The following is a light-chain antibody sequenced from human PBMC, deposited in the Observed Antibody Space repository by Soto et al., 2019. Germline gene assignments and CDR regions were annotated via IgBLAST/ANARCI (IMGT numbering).Light chain of an antibody. CDR3: QQYNNWPPIT. CDR2: CAS. J-gene: IGKJ5*01. CDR1: QSVISSY. Sequence: EIVLTQSPGTLSFSPGERATLSCRASQSVISSYLAWYQQKPGQAPRLLIYCASTRATGIPARFSGSGSGTEFTLTISSLQSEDFAVYYCQQYNNWPPITFGQGTRLEIK. V-gene: IGKV3-15*01.